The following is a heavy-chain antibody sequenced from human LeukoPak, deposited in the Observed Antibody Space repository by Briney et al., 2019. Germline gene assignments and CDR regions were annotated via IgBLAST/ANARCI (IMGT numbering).Heavy chain of an antibody. CDR3: ARPYSSGWYGGFDL. Sequence: GGSLRLSCAASGFSFSDYYMNWVRQAPGKGLEWVSYISSSSGSTNYADSAKGRFTISRDNAKNSLFLQMNSLRAEDTAVYYCARPYSSGWYGGFDLWGRGTLVAVSS. V-gene: IGHV3-11*03. J-gene: IGHJ2*01. D-gene: IGHD6-19*01. CDR1: GFSFSDYY. CDR2: ISSSSGST.